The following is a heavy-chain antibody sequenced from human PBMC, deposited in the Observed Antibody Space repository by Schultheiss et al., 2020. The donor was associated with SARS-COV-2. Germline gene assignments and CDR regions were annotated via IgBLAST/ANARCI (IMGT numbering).Heavy chain of an antibody. CDR2: IYYSGST. D-gene: IGHD6-19*01. CDR1: GGSISSYY. J-gene: IGHJ4*02. Sequence: SETLSLTCTVSGGSISSYYWSWIRQPPGKGLEWIGYIYYSGSTNYNPSLKSRVTISVDTSKNQFSLKLSSVTAADTAVYYCARDMQSSGIDYWGQGTLVTVSS. V-gene: IGHV4-59*12. CDR3: ARDMQSSGIDY.